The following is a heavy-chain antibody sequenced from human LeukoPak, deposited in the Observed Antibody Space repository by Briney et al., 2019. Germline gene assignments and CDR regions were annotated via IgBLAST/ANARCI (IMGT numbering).Heavy chain of an antibody. CDR3: AKDSSSWFDP. D-gene: IGHD6-13*01. CDR1: GFTFSSYG. V-gene: IGHV3-30*18. Sequence: GGSLRLSCAASGFTFSSYGMHWVRQAPGKGLEWVAVISYDGSSKYYADSVKGRFTISRDNSKNTLYLQMNSLRAEDTAVYYCAKDSSSWFDPWGQGTLVTVSS. CDR2: ISYDGSSK. J-gene: IGHJ5*02.